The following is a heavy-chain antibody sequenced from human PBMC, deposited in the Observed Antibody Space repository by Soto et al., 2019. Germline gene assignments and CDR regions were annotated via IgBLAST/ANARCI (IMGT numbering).Heavy chain of an antibody. CDR2: ISAYNGNT. CDR3: ARDLRPPFWFGESSLDY. Sequence: QVQLVQSGAEVKKPGASVKVSCKASGYTFTSYGISWVRQAPGQGLEWMGWISAYNGNTNYAQKLQGRVTMTTDTSTSPAYTELRSLRSDDTAVSYCARDLRPPFWFGESSLDYWGQGTLVTVSS. CDR1: GYTFTSYG. D-gene: IGHD3-10*01. V-gene: IGHV1-18*01. J-gene: IGHJ4*02.